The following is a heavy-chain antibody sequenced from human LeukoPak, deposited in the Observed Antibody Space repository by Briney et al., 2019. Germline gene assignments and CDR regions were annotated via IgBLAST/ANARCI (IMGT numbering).Heavy chain of an antibody. Sequence: GGSLRLSCADTGFTFRSYALSCLRQAPGKGLEWVSSFSGGGGGAYYADSVRGRFTISRDNSKNTLYLQMNGLRAEDTAIYYCARLLRVLYFDYWEQGTLVTVSS. CDR2: FSGGGGGA. CDR3: ARLLRVLYFDY. D-gene: IGHD3-16*01. V-gene: IGHV3-23*01. J-gene: IGHJ4*02. CDR1: GFTFRSYA.